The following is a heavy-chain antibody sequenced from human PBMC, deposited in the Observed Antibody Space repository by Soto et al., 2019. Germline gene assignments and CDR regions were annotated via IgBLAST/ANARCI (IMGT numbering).Heavy chain of an antibody. V-gene: IGHV3-23*01. CDR3: AKNWDTTFSSSSH. D-gene: IGHD6-6*01. Sequence: EVQLLESGGGLVQAGGSLRLSCSASGFSFSTYAMSWVRQAPGKGLEWVSAISGSGGSTYYADSVKGRFTISRDNSKNTLYLQKNSLRAEDTAVYYCAKNWDTTFSSSSHWGQGTLVTVSS. J-gene: IGHJ4*02. CDR2: ISGSGGST. CDR1: GFSFSTYA.